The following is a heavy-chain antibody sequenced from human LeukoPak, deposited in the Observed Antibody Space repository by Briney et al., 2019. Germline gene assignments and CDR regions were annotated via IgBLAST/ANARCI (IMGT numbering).Heavy chain of an antibody. CDR3: ARGGMIVKGHPLDY. D-gene: IGHD3-22*01. V-gene: IGHV3-30-3*01. CDR1: GFTFSSYA. J-gene: IGHJ4*02. Sequence: AGRSLRLSCAASGFTFSSYAMHWVRQAPGKGLEWVAVISYDGSNKYYADSVKGRFTISRDNSKNTLYLQMNSLRAEDTAVYYCARGGMIVKGHPLDYWGQGTLVTVSS. CDR2: ISYDGSNK.